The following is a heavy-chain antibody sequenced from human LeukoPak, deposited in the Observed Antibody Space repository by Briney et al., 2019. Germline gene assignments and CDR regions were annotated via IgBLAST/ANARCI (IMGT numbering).Heavy chain of an antibody. V-gene: IGHV4-61*05. D-gene: IGHD6-19*01. CDR1: GGPISSSSYY. CDR2: IYYSGST. J-gene: IGHJ4*02. CDR3: ARAGGIAVAGSLDY. Sequence: PSETLSLTCTVSGGPISSSSYYWGWIRQPPGKGLEWIGYIYYSGSTNYNPSLKSRVTISVDTSKNQFSLKLSSVTAADTAVYYCARAGGIAVAGSLDYWGQGTLVTVSS.